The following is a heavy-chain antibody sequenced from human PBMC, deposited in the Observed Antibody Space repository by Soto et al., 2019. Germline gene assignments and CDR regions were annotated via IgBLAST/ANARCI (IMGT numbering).Heavy chain of an antibody. CDR1: GFSFRTYA. CDR2: IGVGDTRT. V-gene: IGHV3-23*01. Sequence: GGSLRLSCAASGFSFRTYALNWVRQSPGKGLEWVSTIGVGDTRTFYADSARGRFTISRDNSKNTLYLQMDSLRAEDTAVYFCAKVSAAGTEGLYGMDVWGQGTSVTVSS. J-gene: IGHJ6*02. D-gene: IGHD6-25*01. CDR3: AKVSAAGTEGLYGMDV.